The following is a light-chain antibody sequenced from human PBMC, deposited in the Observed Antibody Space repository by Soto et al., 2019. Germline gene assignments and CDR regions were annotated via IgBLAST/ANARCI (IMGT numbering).Light chain of an antibody. Sequence: QSVLTQPASVSGSPGQSITISCTGTSSDVGGYNFVSWYQHHPGKAPKLIIYDVTNRPSGVSNRFSGSKSGDTASLTISGLQAEDAADYYCSSFTSTSTLIFGGGTQLTVL. CDR1: SSDVGGYNF. V-gene: IGLV2-14*03. CDR3: SSFTSTSTLI. CDR2: DVT. J-gene: IGLJ2*01.